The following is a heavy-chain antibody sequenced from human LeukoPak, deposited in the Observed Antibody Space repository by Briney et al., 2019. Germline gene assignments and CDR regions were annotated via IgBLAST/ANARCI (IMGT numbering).Heavy chain of an antibody. V-gene: IGHV4-34*01. Sequence: SETLSLTCAVYGGSFSGYYWSWICQPPGKGLEWIGEINHSGSTNYNPSLKSRVTISVDTSKNQFSLKLSSVTAADTAVYYCARGGAMTTLEEGIDYWGQGTLVTVSS. CDR1: GGSFSGYY. CDR2: INHSGST. J-gene: IGHJ4*02. D-gene: IGHD4-23*01. CDR3: ARGGAMTTLEEGIDY.